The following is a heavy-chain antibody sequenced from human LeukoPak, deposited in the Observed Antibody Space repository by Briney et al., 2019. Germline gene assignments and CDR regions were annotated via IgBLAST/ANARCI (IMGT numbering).Heavy chain of an antibody. Sequence: ASVKVSCKASGYTFTSYDINWVRQATGQGLEWMGWMNPNSGDTGYAQKFQGRVTMTRNTSISTAYMELSSLRSEDTAVCYCARGITSGPFYDFWSGYSGGYYYYMDVWGKGTTVTVSS. CDR3: ARGITSGPFYDFWSGYSGGYYYYMDV. CDR2: MNPNSGDT. D-gene: IGHD3-3*01. J-gene: IGHJ6*03. V-gene: IGHV1-8*01. CDR1: GYTFTSYD.